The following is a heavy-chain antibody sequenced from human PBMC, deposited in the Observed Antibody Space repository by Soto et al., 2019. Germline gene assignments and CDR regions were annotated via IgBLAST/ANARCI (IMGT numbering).Heavy chain of an antibody. CDR1: GDSVSSNNSA. J-gene: IGHJ4*02. Sequence: RTLSLTFAFSGDSVSSNNSAWNWIRSSPSRGLEWLGRTYYRSNWRHDYAVSVKSRITVNPDTSKNHFSLQLNSVTPDDTAVYYCARGVAGSGFDLWGQGTLVTVSS. D-gene: IGHD6-19*01. CDR2: TYYRSNWRH. V-gene: IGHV6-1*01. CDR3: ARGVAGSGFDL.